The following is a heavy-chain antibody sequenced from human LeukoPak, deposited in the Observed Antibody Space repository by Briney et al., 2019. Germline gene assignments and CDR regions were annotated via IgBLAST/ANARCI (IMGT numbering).Heavy chain of an antibody. D-gene: IGHD4-23*01. CDR3: ARDSDYGGNSGNFDY. J-gene: IGHJ4*02. Sequence: PGGSLRLSCAASGFTFDDYAMHWVRQAPGKGLEWVSGISWNSGSIGYADSVKGRFTISRDNRKNCLYLKMNSLRPEDTAFYFCARDSDYGGNSGNFDYWGQGTLVTVSS. CDR1: GFTFDDYA. CDR2: ISWNSGSI. V-gene: IGHV3-9*01.